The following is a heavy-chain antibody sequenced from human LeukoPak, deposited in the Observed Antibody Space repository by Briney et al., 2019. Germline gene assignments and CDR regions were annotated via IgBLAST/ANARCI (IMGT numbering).Heavy chain of an antibody. V-gene: IGHV1-69*13. CDR1: GGTFSSYA. D-gene: IGHD2-15*01. CDR3: ARSYTVAVFEVGVLGF. CDR2: IIPIFGTA. Sequence: GASVKVSCKASGGTFSSYAISWVRQAPGQGLEWMGGIIPIFGTANYAQKFQGRVTITADESTSTAYMELRSLRSDDTAVYYCARSYTVAVFEVGVLGFWGQGTLVTVSS. J-gene: IGHJ4*02.